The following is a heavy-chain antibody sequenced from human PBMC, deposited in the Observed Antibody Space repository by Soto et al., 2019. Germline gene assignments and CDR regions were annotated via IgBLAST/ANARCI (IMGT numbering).Heavy chain of an antibody. CDR3: ARLIVAAAGGYYYYYYYMDV. Sequence: GGSLRLSCAASGFTFSSYWMSWVRQAPGKGLEWVANIKQDGSEKYYVDSVKGRFTISRDNAKNSLYLQMNSLIAEDTAVYYCARLIVAAAGGYYYYYYYMDVWGKGTTVTVSS. D-gene: IGHD6-13*01. V-gene: IGHV3-7*01. CDR2: IKQDGSEK. J-gene: IGHJ6*03. CDR1: GFTFSSYW.